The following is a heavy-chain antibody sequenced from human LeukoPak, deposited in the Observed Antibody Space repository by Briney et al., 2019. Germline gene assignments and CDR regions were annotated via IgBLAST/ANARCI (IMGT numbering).Heavy chain of an antibody. CDR3: ARVQQWLVRGNYYYYMDV. V-gene: IGHV4-59*02. CDR1: GGSVSGFY. J-gene: IGHJ6*03. Sequence: SETLSLTCAVSGGSVSGFYWSWIRQSPGKGLEWIGYIYYGGNTKYSPSLKRRVTISADTSRNQFSLKLSSVTAADTAVYFCARVQQWLVRGNYYYYMDVWGKGTTVTVSS. D-gene: IGHD6-19*01. CDR2: IYYGGNT.